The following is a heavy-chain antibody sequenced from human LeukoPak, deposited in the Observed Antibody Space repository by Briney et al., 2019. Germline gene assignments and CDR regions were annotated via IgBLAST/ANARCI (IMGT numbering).Heavy chain of an antibody. CDR1: GFTFSTYW. V-gene: IGHV3-23*01. CDR2: IGSSGDST. Sequence: PGGSLRLSCVASGFTFSTYWMNWVRQAPGKGLEWVSTIGSSGDSTYYADSVRGRFTISRDNSKNTMHLQMNNLRAEDTAFYYCARGSKDLDFWGQGTLVTVSS. J-gene: IGHJ4*02. CDR3: ARGSKDLDF. D-gene: IGHD3-10*01.